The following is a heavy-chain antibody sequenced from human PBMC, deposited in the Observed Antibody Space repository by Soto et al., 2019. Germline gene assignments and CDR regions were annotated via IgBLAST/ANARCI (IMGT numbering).Heavy chain of an antibody. V-gene: IGHV3-30*18. CDR1: GFTFNTYG. J-gene: IGHJ6*03. D-gene: IGHD6-6*01. CDR3: AKVLPGLTARLSGMDV. Sequence: ESGGGVVQPGGSLRLSCAASGFTFNTYGMHWVRQAPGKGLEWVAVISYDGGNIYYAASVKGRFTISRDNSKNTLFLQMNSLRAEDTAVYYCAKVLPGLTARLSGMDVWGKGTMVTVSS. CDR2: ISYDGGNI.